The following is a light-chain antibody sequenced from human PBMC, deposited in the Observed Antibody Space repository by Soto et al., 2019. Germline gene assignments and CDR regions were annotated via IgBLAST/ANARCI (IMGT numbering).Light chain of an antibody. Sequence: DIQMTQSPSSVSASVGDSVTITCRASQGVSDWVAWYQQKPGEAPKLLIYGASGLHSGVPSRFTGSGSGTIFTLTISSLQPEDSATYYCQHYNSYSEAFGQGTKVDIK. J-gene: IGKJ1*01. CDR3: QHYNSYSEA. CDR1: QGVSDW. CDR2: GAS. V-gene: IGKV1-12*01.